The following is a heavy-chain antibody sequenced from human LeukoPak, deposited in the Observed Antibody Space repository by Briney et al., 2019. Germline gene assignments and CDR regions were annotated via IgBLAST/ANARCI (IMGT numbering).Heavy chain of an antibody. CDR1: GGSISSYY. Sequence: SETLSLTYTVSGGSISSYYWSWIRQPPGKGLEWIGYIYYSGSTNYNPSLKSRVTISVDTSKNQFSLKLSSVTAADTAVYYCARDRGLHTGGYFDYWGQGTLVTVSS. D-gene: IGHD5-24*01. J-gene: IGHJ4*02. CDR2: IYYSGST. CDR3: ARDRGLHTGGYFDY. V-gene: IGHV4-59*01.